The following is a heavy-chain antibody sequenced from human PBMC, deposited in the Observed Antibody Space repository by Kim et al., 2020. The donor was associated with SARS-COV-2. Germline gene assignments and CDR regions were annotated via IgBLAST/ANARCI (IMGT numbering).Heavy chain of an antibody. CDR3: ARENHAPGYSSGFRYDY. Sequence: ASVKVSCKASGYTFTGYYMHWVRQAPGQGLEWMGRINPNSGGTNYAQKFQGRVTMTRDTSISTAYMELSRLRSDDTAVYYCARENHAPGYSSGFRYDYWGQGTLVTVSS. CDR2: INPNSGGT. CDR1: GYTFTGYY. V-gene: IGHV1-2*06. D-gene: IGHD6-19*01. J-gene: IGHJ4*02.